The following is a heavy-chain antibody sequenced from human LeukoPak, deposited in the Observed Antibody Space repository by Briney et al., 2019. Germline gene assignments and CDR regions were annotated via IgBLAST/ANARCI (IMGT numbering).Heavy chain of an antibody. Sequence: SQTLSLTCTVSGGSISSGSCYWSWIRQPAGKGLEWIGRIYTSGSTNYNPSLKSRVTISVDTSKNQFSLKLSSVTAADTAVYYCATVSITIFGVVESWGQGTLVTVSS. CDR2: IYTSGST. J-gene: IGHJ5*01. D-gene: IGHD3-3*01. CDR1: GGSISSGSCY. CDR3: ATVSITIFGVVES. V-gene: IGHV4-61*02.